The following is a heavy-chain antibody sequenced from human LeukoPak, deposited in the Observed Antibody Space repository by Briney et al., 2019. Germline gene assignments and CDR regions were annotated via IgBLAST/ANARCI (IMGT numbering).Heavy chain of an antibody. CDR1: GGCISGTNW. Sequence: PSETLSLTCGVSGGCISGTNWWSWVRQPPGQGLEWIGEISLAGQTNYNPSLNGRVTMSLDKSSNQLSLHLTSVTAADTATYFCSRESGTFCPSGYWGQGTLVIVSS. CDR3: SRESGTFCPSGY. D-gene: IGHD1-26*01. V-gene: IGHV4/OR15-8*02. J-gene: IGHJ4*02. CDR2: ISLAGQT.